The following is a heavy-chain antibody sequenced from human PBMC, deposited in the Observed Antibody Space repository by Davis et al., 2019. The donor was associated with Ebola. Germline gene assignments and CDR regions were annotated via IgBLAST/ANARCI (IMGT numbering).Heavy chain of an antibody. V-gene: IGHV4-59*01. J-gene: IGHJ6*02. D-gene: IGHD4-23*01. CDR2: IYYSGST. Sequence: MPSETLSLTCTVSGGSISSYYWSWIRQPPGKGLEWIGYIYYSGSTNYNPSLKSRVTISVDTSKNQFSLKLSSVTAADTAVYYCARWAHYGGNSERVYYYYGMDVWGQGTTVTVSS. CDR3: ARWAHYGGNSERVYYYYGMDV. CDR1: GGSISSYY.